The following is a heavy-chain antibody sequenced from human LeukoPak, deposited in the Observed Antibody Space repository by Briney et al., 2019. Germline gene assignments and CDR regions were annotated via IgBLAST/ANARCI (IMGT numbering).Heavy chain of an antibody. D-gene: IGHD1-26*01. V-gene: IGHV1-2*02. CDR3: ANTVGATDDAFDI. CDR2: INPNSGDT. CDR1: GYTFIGYY. J-gene: IGHJ3*02. Sequence: ASVKVSCKASGYTFIGYYIHWVRQAPGQGLEWMGWINPNSGDTNYAQKFQGRVTMTRDTSISTAYLELSRLRSDDTALYYCANTVGATDDAFDIWGQGTMVTVSS.